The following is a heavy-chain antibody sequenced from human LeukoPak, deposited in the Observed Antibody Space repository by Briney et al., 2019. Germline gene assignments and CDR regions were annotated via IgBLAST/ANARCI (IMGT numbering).Heavy chain of an antibody. CDR1: GFTFSSYL. CDR3: ARDWLAGNPYHAFDL. Sequence: GGSLRLSCAASGFTFSSYLMSWVRQAPGKGLDCVANIKEGGSEEYYVDSVNGRFSISRDNAKNSLYLQMNSLRAEDTAVYYCARDWLAGNPYHAFDLWGKGTMVTVSS. J-gene: IGHJ3*01. CDR2: IKEGGSEE. D-gene: IGHD3-22*01. V-gene: IGHV3-7*01.